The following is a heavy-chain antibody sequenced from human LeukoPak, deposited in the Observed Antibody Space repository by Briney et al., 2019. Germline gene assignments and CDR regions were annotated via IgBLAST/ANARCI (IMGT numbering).Heavy chain of an antibody. CDR1: GGTFNTDV. Sequence: ASVKVSCKASGGTFNTDVISWVRQAPGQGLEWMGGIIPIFGTTNYAQKFQDRVTITADKSTSTAYMELSSLRSEDTAVYYCARYRARKPNPFDYWGQGTLVTVSS. D-gene: IGHD1-14*01. V-gene: IGHV1-69*06. CDR2: IIPIFGTT. CDR3: ARYRARKPNPFDY. J-gene: IGHJ4*02.